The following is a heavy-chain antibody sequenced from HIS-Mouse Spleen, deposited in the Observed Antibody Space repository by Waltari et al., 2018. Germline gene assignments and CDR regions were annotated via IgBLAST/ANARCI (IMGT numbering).Heavy chain of an antibody. D-gene: IGHD2-15*01. CDR3: ARGAPYCSGGSCYPKYYFDY. CDR2: IYYSGGT. CDR1: GGSISSGDYY. Sequence: QVQLQESGPGLVKPSQTLSLTCTVSGGSISSGDYYWSWIRQPPGQGLEWIGYIYYSGGTCDNPSPKSRVTTSVDTSKNQFSLKLSSVTAADTAVYYCARGAPYCSGGSCYPKYYFDYWGQGTPVTVSS. J-gene: IGHJ4*02. V-gene: IGHV4-30-4*01.